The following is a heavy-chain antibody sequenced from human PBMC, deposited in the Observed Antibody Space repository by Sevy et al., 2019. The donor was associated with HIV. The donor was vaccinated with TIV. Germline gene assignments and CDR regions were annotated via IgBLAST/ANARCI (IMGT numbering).Heavy chain of an antibody. CDR2: ITGGGGST. CDR3: AKGNYETGTQYFDY. CDR1: GFTFNNYG. V-gene: IGHV3-23*01. D-gene: IGHD3-22*01. Sequence: GSLRLSCAASGFTFNNYGMFWVRQAPEEGLELGSGITGGGGSTYYVDSVKGRFTVSRDTSRNTLYLQMNSLRVEDTAVYYCAKGNYETGTQYFDYWGQGILVTVSS. J-gene: IGHJ4*02.